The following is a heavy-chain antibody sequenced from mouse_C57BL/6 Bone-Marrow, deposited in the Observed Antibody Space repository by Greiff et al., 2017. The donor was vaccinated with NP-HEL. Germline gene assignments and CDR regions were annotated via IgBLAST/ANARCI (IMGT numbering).Heavy chain of an antibody. CDR2: ISYSGST. CDR3: ARASIYYYGSSYYFDY. CDR1: GYSITSGYD. Sequence: EVQLQESGPGMVKPSQSLSLTCTVTGYSITSGYDWHWIRPFPGNKLEWMGYISYSGSTTYNPSLKSRISITHDTSKNHFFLKLKSVTTEDTATYYCARASIYYYGSSYYFDYWGQGTTLTVSS. D-gene: IGHD1-1*01. V-gene: IGHV3-1*01. J-gene: IGHJ2*01.